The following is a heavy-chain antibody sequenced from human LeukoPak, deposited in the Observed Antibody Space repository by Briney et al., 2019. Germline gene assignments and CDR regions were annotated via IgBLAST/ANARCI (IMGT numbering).Heavy chain of an antibody. CDR1: GFTFSDYY. CDR3: ARLQLWTGTPLDY. Sequence: GGSLRLSCAASGFTFSDYYMSWIRQAPGKGLEWVSYISSSGSTIYYADSVKGRFTISRDNAKKSLYLQMNSLRAEDTAVYYCARLQLWTGTPLDYWGQGTLVTVSS. D-gene: IGHD5-18*01. J-gene: IGHJ4*02. V-gene: IGHV3-11*04. CDR2: ISSSGSTI.